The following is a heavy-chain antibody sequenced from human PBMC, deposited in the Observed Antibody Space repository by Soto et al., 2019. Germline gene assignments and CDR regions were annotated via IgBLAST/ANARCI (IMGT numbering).Heavy chain of an antibody. V-gene: IGHV4-39*01. CDR3: VGHQYSSGYCRWFDP. CDR1: GGTSISSSYY. CDR2: IHYTGKT. Sequence: SETHSLTSTVSGGTSISSSYYWSWIRKPPGKGLEWIGSIHYTGKTYDNQSLKSRVTISVDTSKNQFSLKLTSVTAADTAIYYCVGHQYSSGYCRWFDPWGQGTLVTVSS. J-gene: IGHJ5*02. D-gene: IGHD6-19*01.